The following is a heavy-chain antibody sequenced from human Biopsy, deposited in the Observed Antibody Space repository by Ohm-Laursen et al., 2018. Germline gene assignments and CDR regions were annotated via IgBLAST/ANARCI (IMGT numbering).Heavy chain of an antibody. CDR3: ARHSLDDFWSGAHYYFDY. CDR1: GGSISSSTFY. V-gene: IGHV4-39*01. J-gene: IGHJ4*02. Sequence: GTLSLTCTVSGGSISSSTFYWGWIRQPPGKGLEWIGSVDYSGSGHYNPSLESRITISVDTSKNQFSLRLSSVTAADTAVYYCARHSLDDFWSGAHYYFDYWGLGTLVTVSS. CDR2: VDYSGSG. D-gene: IGHD3-3*01.